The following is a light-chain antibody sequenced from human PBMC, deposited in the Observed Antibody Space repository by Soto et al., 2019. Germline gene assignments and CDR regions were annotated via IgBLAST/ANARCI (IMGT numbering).Light chain of an antibody. Sequence: EIVLTQSPATLSLSPGERATLSWSASQSVSSYLAWYQQKPGQAPRLLIYDASNRATGIPARFSGSGSGTDFTLTISSLEPEDFAVYYCQKRSNWPRTFGQGTKVDIK. CDR1: QSVSSY. J-gene: IGKJ1*01. CDR2: DAS. CDR3: QKRSNWPRT. V-gene: IGKV3-11*01.